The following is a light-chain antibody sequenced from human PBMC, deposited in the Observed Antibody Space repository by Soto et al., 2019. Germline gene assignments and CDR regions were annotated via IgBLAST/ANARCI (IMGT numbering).Light chain of an antibody. CDR3: QQSSNIPWT. V-gene: IGKV1-39*01. CDR1: QHVDRY. CDR2: SAS. Sequence: DIQMTQSPSSLSASVGDSVTITCRTSQHVDRYLSLYQQIPGRAPKLLIYSASSLVSGVPPRFRGSASGTEFTLSISSLQREDFATYFCQQSSNIPWTFGQGTKVDIK. J-gene: IGKJ1*01.